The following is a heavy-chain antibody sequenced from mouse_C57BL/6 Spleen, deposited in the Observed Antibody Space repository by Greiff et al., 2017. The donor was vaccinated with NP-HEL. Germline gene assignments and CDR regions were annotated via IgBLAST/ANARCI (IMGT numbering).Heavy chain of an antibody. J-gene: IGHJ1*03. CDR3: ARRGVYWYFDV. CDR2: IDPSDSYT. Sequence: VQLQQPGAELVKPGASVKLSCKASGYTFTSYWMQWVKQRPGQGLEWIGEIDPSDSYTNYNQKFKGKATLTVDTSSSTAYMQLSSLTSEDSAVYYCARRGVYWYFDVWGTGTTVTVSS. V-gene: IGHV1-50*01. CDR1: GYTFTSYW.